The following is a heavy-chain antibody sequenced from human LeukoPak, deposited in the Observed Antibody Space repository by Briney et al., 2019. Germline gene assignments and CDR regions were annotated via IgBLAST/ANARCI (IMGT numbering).Heavy chain of an antibody. V-gene: IGHV4-59*01. CDR2: IHYSGKT. J-gene: IGHJ4*02. CDR3: ARYHCTSTSCLNFDY. D-gene: IGHD2-2*01. CDR1: GGSISGYY. Sequence: SETLSLTCTVSGGSISGYYWSWIRQPPGKGLERIGFIHYSGKTNQNPSLKSRVTVSLDTSKNQFSLNLSSVTAADTTVYYCARYHCTSTSCLNFDYWGQGTLVTVSS.